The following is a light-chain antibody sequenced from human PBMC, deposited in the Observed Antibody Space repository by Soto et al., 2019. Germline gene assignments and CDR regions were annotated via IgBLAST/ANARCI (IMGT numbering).Light chain of an antibody. Sequence: VLTPRPPASGTPGQRVTTSCSVGSSNIVINTLNLYQQLPVTSPKXLIXTXXXXPSGVPDRFSGSKSGTSASLAINGLQSGDEADYYCGAWDESLNGYVFGTGTKVTVL. CDR2: TXX. J-gene: IGLJ1*01. CDR1: SSNIVINT. V-gene: IGLV1-44*01. CDR3: GAWDESLNGYV.